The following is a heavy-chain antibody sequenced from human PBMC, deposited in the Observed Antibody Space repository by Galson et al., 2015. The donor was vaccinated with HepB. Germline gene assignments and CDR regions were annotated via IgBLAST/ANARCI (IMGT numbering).Heavy chain of an antibody. CDR2: FDPEDGET. Sequence: SVKVSCKVSGYTLTDLSMHWVRQAPGKGLEWMGGFDPEDGETICAQKFQDRLTMTEDTSTDTAYMELNSLTSEDTALYYCATYYPFWSGYYYDYWGQGTLVTVSS. V-gene: IGHV1-24*01. D-gene: IGHD3-3*01. CDR1: GYTLTDLS. J-gene: IGHJ4*02. CDR3: ATYYPFWSGYYYDY.